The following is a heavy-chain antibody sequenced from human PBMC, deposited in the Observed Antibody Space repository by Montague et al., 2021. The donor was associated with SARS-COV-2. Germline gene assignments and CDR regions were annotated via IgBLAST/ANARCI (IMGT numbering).Heavy chain of an antibody. CDR2: IYYSGST. Sequence: SETLSLTCTVSGGSISSYYWSWIRQPPGKGLEWIGYIYYSGSTNXTPSLKSRVTISVDTSKNQFSLKVRSVTAADTAVYYCARGDYYDSTGYYDYWGQGTLVTVSS. CDR1: GGSISSYY. D-gene: IGHD3-22*01. CDR3: ARGDYYDSTGYYDY. J-gene: IGHJ4*01. V-gene: IGHV4-59*01.